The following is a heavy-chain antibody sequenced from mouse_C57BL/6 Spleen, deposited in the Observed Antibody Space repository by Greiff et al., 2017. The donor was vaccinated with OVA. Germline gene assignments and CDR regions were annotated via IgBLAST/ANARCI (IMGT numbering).Heavy chain of an antibody. CDR2: IYPGDGDT. Sequence: VQLQQSGPELVKPGASVKISCKASGYAFSSSWMNWVKQRPGKGLEWIGRIYPGDGDTNYNGKFKGKATLTADKSSSTAYMQLSSLTSEDSAVYFCARADYGNYVGYAMEYWGQGTSVTVSS. CDR1: GYAFSSSW. V-gene: IGHV1-82*01. CDR3: ARADYGNYVGYAMEY. D-gene: IGHD2-1*01. J-gene: IGHJ4*01.